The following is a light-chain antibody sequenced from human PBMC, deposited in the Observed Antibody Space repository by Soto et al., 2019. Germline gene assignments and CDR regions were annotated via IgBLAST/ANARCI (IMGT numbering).Light chain of an antibody. CDR3: FSAADTNRVI. V-gene: IGLV3-27*01. Sequence: SSELTQPSSVSVSPGQTARITCSGDGLPKKYPRWFQQKAGQAPVLLLYKARERPSGIPERFSGSSTGTTVTLTISVAQVEDEADYYCFSAADTNRVIFGRGTKLTFL. J-gene: IGLJ2*01. CDR1: GLPKKY. CDR2: KAR.